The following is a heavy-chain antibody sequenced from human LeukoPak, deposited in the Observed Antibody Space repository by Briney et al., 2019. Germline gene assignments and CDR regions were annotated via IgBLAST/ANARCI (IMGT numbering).Heavy chain of an antibody. V-gene: IGHV1-3*01. J-gene: IGHJ4*02. CDR3: ARDVSKAGYSSGWYYDY. D-gene: IGHD6-19*01. Sequence: GASVKVSCKASGYTFTSYAVHWVRQAPGQRLEWMGWINAGNGNTKYSQKFQGRVTITRDTSASTAYMELSSLRSEDTAVYYCARDVSKAGYSSGWYYDYWGQGTLVTVSS. CDR2: INAGNGNT. CDR1: GYTFTSYA.